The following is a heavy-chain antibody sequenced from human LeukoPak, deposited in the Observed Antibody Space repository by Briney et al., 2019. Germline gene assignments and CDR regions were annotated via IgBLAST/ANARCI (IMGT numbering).Heavy chain of an antibody. Sequence: PSETLSLTCTVSGGSISSYYWSWIRQPPGEGLEWIGYIYYSGSTNYNPSLKSRVTISVDTSKNQFSLKLSSVTAADTAVYYCARESPLCSGGSCYSFWGWFDPWGQGTLVTVSS. CDR1: GGSISSYY. J-gene: IGHJ5*02. CDR3: ARESPLCSGGSCYSFWGWFDP. V-gene: IGHV4-59*01. D-gene: IGHD2-15*01. CDR2: IYYSGST.